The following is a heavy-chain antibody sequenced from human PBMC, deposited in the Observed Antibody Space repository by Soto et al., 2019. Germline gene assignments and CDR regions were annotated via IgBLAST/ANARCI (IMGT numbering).Heavy chain of an antibody. CDR3: AREGSSSWHTYYYYYGMDV. D-gene: IGHD6-13*01. CDR2: INAGNGNT. Sequence: VASVKVSCKASGYTFTSYAMHWVRQAPGQRLEWMGWINAGNGNTKYSQKFQGRVTITRDTSASTAYMELSSLRSEDTAVYYCAREGSSSWHTYYYYYGMDVWGQGTTVTVSS. V-gene: IGHV1-3*01. J-gene: IGHJ6*02. CDR1: GYTFTSYA.